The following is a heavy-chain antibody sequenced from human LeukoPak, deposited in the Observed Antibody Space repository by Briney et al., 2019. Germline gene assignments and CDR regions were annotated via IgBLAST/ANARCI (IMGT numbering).Heavy chain of an antibody. V-gene: IGHV4-59*08. CDR3: ARHGRQQLIYYFDY. J-gene: IGHJ4*02. Sequence: GSLRLSCAASGFTVSSNYMSWIRQPPGKGLEWIGYIYYSGSTNYNPSLKSRVTISVDTSKNQFSLKLSSVTAADTAVYYCARHGRQQLIYYFDYWGQGTLVTVSS. CDR1: GFTVSSNY. D-gene: IGHD6-13*01. CDR2: IYYSGST.